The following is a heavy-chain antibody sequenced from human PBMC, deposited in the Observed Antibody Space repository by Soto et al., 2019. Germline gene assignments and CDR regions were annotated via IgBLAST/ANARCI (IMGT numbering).Heavy chain of an antibody. CDR1: GGSFSGYY. D-gene: IGHD6-6*01. CDR2: INHSGST. Sequence: SETLSLTCAVYGGSFSGYYWSWIRQPPGKGLEWIGEINHSGSTNYNPSLKSRVTISVDTSKNQFSLKLSSVTAADTAVYYCARSVIAARLHFDYWGQGTLATVSS. V-gene: IGHV4-34*01. J-gene: IGHJ4*02. CDR3: ARSVIAARLHFDY.